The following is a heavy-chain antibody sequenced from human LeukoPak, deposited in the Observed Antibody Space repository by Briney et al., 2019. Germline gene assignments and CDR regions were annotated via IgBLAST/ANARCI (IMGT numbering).Heavy chain of an antibody. CDR2: IYYSGST. D-gene: IGHD6-19*01. J-gene: IGHJ4*02. V-gene: IGHV4-59*01. Sequence: SETLSLTCTVSGGSISSYYWSWIRQPPGKGLEWIGYIYYSGSTNYNPSLKSRVTISVDTSKNQFSLKLSSVTAADTAVYYCAREQWLVSGFFDYWGQGTLVTVSS. CDR1: GGSISSYY. CDR3: AREQWLVSGFFDY.